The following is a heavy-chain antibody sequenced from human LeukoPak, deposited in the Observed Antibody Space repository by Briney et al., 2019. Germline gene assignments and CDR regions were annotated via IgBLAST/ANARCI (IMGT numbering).Heavy chain of an antibody. CDR2: MNPNSGNT. V-gene: IGHV1-8*01. D-gene: IGHD2-2*02. Sequence: GASVKVSCKASGYTFTSYDINWVRQATGQGLEWMGWMNPNSGNTGYAQKFQGRVTITTDESTITAYMELSSLRSEDTAVYYCARGGGCSSTSCYRYYYYYMDVWGKGTTVTVSS. CDR3: ARGGGCSSTSCYRYYYYYMDV. J-gene: IGHJ6*03. CDR1: GYTFTSYD.